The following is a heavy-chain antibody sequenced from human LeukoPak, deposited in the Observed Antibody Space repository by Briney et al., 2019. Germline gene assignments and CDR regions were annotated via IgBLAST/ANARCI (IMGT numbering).Heavy chain of an antibody. CDR2: IIPIFGTA. CDR3: ASYSGYDYVCDY. D-gene: IGHD5-12*01. Sequence: ASVQVSCQASGGTFRSYAISWVRQAPGQGLEWMGRIIPIFGTANYAQKFQGKVTITTDESTSTAYMELSSLRSEDTAVYYCASYSGYDYVCDYWGQGTLVTVSS. V-gene: IGHV1-69*05. CDR1: GGTFRSYA. J-gene: IGHJ4*02.